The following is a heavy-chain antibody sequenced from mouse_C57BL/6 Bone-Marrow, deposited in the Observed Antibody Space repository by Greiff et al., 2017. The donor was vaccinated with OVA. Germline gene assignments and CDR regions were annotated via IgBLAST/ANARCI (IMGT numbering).Heavy chain of an antibody. J-gene: IGHJ2*01. CDR1: GYSITSGYY. D-gene: IGHD1-1*01. CDR2: ISYDGSN. CDR3: AREGDGSSYFDY. Sequence: EVQLQESGPGLVKPSQSLSLTCSVTGYSITSGYYWNWIRQFPGNKLEWMGYISYDGSNNYNPSLKNRISITRDTSKHQFFLKLNSVTTEDTATYYCAREGDGSSYFDYWGQGTTLTVSS. V-gene: IGHV3-6*01.